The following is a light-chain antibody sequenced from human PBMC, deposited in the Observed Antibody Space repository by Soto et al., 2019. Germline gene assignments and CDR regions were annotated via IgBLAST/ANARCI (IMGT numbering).Light chain of an antibody. V-gene: IGKV1-27*01. CDR2: GAS. Sequence: DIQMTQSPSSLSASVGDRVTITCRASQGINTFLAWYQQKAGKVLNLLIYGASNLQSGVPSRFSGSGSGTDFTLTISSLQPEDVANCYCQKYDSAPYTFGQGTELEIK. CDR1: QGINTF. J-gene: IGKJ2*01. CDR3: QKYDSAPYT.